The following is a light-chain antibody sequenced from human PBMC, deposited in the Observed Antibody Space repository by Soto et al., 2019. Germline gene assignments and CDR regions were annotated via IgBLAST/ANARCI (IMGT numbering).Light chain of an antibody. CDR2: LGS. J-gene: IGKJ4*01. Sequence: DIVLTQFSLSLPVTPGEPASISCRSSQSLLHSNGYNYLDWYLQKPGQSPQLLIYLGSYRASGVPDRFSGSGSGTLFTLRISRVEAEDVGIYYCMQALQTPVTFGGGTKVDIK. V-gene: IGKV2-28*01. CDR3: MQALQTPVT. CDR1: QSLLHSNGYNY.